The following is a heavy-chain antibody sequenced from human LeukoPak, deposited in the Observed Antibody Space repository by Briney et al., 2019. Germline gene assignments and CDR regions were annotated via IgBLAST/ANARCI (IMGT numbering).Heavy chain of an antibody. J-gene: IGHJ4*02. Sequence: SQTLSLTCAISGDSVCSNSAAWNWIRQSPSLGLDGLVRTFYRSKWYNDYAVSVKSRITINPDTSKTQFSMQVNSVTPEDTAVYYCARGESVGPTGSFDYWGQGTLVTVSS. CDR1: GDSVCSNSAA. D-gene: IGHD1-26*01. CDR3: ARGESVGPTGSFDY. CDR2: TFYRSKWYN. V-gene: IGHV6-1*01.